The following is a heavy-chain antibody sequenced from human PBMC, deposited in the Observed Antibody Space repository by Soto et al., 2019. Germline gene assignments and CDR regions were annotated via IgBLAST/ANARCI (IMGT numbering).Heavy chain of an antibody. CDR3: AGGMATAHYYYYGMDV. D-gene: IGHD5-18*01. J-gene: IGHJ6*02. V-gene: IGHV1-69*13. Sequence: SVKVSCKASGGTFSSYAISWVRQAPGQGLEWMGGIIPIFGTANYAQKFQGRVTITADESTSTAYMELSSLRSEDTAVYYCAGGMATAHYYYYGMDVWGQGTTVTVSS. CDR1: GGTFSSYA. CDR2: IIPIFGTA.